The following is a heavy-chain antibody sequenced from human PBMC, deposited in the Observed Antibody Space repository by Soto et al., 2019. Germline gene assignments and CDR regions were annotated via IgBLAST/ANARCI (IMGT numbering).Heavy chain of an antibody. CDR3: NTYPYFWGGHTPL. D-gene: IGHD3-3*01. V-gene: IGHV3-15*07. Sequence: EVQLVESGGGLVKPGGSLRLSCAASGFSISNAWMHWVRQAPGKGMEWVGRVKSKADGGTADYAAPVKGRFTISRDDSKNTQYLQMNSMKMEDAAVYYCNTYPYFWGGHTPLWGQGTLVTVSS. CDR1: GFSISNAW. J-gene: IGHJ4*02. CDR2: VKSKADGGTA.